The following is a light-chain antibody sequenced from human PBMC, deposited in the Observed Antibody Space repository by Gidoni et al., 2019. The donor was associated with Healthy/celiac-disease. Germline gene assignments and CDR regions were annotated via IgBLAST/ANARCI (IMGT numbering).Light chain of an antibody. J-gene: IGKJ1*01. CDR2: KSS. Sequence: DIQMTQSPSTLSASVGDRVTITCRASQSISSWLAWYQQKQGKAPKSLIYKSSSLESGVTSMYNGSGSGTEFSLTISSLQPDDFATYYCQQYNRYSSFXQXTKVEIK. CDR3: QQYNRYSS. CDR1: QSISSW. V-gene: IGKV1-5*03.